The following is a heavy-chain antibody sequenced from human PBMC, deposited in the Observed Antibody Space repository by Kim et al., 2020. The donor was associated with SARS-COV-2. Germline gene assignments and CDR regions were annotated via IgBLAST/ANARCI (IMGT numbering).Heavy chain of an antibody. Sequence: SETLSLTCAVSGGSISSSNWWRWVRQPPGKGLEWIGEIYHSGSTNYNPSLKSRVTISVDKSKNQFSLKLSSVTAADTAVYYCARSGLRFLEWLSPHYCYSGMDVWGQGTTVTVSS. V-gene: IGHV4-4*02. CDR3: ARSGLRFLEWLSPHYCYSGMDV. CDR1: GGSISSSNW. D-gene: IGHD3-3*01. CDR2: IYHSGST. J-gene: IGHJ6*02.